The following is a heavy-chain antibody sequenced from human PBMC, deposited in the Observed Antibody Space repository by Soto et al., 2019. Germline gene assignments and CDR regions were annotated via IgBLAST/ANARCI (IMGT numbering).Heavy chain of an antibody. D-gene: IGHD3-22*01. CDR2: IIPIFGTA. J-gene: IGHJ4*02. Sequence: SVKVSCKASGGTFSSYAISWVRQAPGQGLEWMGGIIPIFGTANYAQKFQGRVTITADESTSTAYMELSSLRSEDTAVYYCAREQASYYDSSGYYYFDYWGQGTLVTVSS. V-gene: IGHV1-69*13. CDR3: AREQASYYDSSGYYYFDY. CDR1: GGTFSSYA.